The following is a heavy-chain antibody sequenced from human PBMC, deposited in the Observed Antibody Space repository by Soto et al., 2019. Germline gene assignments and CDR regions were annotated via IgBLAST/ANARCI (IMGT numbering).Heavy chain of an antibody. CDR2: IYYSGST. CDR3: ARDPHPLDIVAYYGMDV. V-gene: IGHV4-30-4*01. D-gene: IGHD2-2*03. Sequence: PSETLSLTCTVSGGSISSGDYYWSWIRQPPGKGLEWIGYIYYSGSTYYNPSLKSRVTISVDTSKNQFSLKLSSVTAADTAVYYCARDPHPLDIVAYYGMDVWGQGTTVTVSS. CDR1: GGSISSGDYY. J-gene: IGHJ6*02.